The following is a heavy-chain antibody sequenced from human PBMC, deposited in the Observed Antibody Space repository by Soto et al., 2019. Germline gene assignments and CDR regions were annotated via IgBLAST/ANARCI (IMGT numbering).Heavy chain of an antibody. V-gene: IGHV3-30*18. Sequence: VGSLRLSCAASGFTFSSYGMHWVRQAPGKGLEWVAVISFDGSNKYYADSVKGRFTISRDNSKNTLYLQMNSLRAEDTAVYYCAKDRRPVAGTPRFDYWGQGTLVTVSS. J-gene: IGHJ4*02. D-gene: IGHD6-19*01. CDR3: AKDRRPVAGTPRFDY. CDR2: ISFDGSNK. CDR1: GFTFSSYG.